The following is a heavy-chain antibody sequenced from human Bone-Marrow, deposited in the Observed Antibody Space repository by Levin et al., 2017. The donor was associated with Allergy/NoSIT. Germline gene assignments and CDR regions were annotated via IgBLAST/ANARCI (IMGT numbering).Heavy chain of an antibody. CDR2: INQDGSVK. D-gene: IGHD2-21*02. Sequence: GGSLRLSCAASGFTFSNYGMMWVRQVPGRGLEWVANINQDGSVKQYVDSVKGRFTVSRDNAKKSLYLQVNTLRVEDTAVYYCVRESRDTSVTDWGQGTLVTVSS. CDR3: VRESRDTSVTD. V-gene: IGHV3-7*01. J-gene: IGHJ4*02. CDR1: GFTFSNYG.